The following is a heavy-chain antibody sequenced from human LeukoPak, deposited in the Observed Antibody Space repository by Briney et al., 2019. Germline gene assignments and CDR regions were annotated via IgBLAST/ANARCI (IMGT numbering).Heavy chain of an antibody. J-gene: IGHJ4*02. V-gene: IGHV4-59*01. Sequence: SEALSLTCTVSGGSISSYYWSWIRQPPGKGLEWIGYIYYSGSTNYNPSLKSRVTTSVDTSKNQFSLKLSSVTAADTAVYYCARVGDAGYYDSSLTSWGQGTLVTVSS. D-gene: IGHD3-22*01. CDR3: ARVGDAGYYDSSLTS. CDR1: GGSISSYY. CDR2: IYYSGST.